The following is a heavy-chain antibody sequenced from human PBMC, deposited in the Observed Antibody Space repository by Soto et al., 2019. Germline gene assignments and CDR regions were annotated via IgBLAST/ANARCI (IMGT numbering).Heavy chain of an antibody. J-gene: IGHJ5*02. V-gene: IGHV3-33*01. D-gene: IGHD1-20*01. CDR1: GFTFSSYG. CDR2: IWYDGSNK. CDR3: AREIDNWNDVSGFDP. Sequence: QVQLVESGGGMVQPGRSLRLSCAASGFTFSSYGMHWVRQAPGKGLEWVAVIWYDGSNKYYADSVKGRFTISRDNSKNTLYLQMNSLRAEDTAVYYCAREIDNWNDVSGFDPWGQGTLVTVSS.